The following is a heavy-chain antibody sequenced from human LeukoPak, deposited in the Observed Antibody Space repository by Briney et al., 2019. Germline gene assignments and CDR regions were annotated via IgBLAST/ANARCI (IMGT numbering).Heavy chain of an antibody. D-gene: IGHD6-19*01. CDR2: IHRGGTT. CDR3: AKSIAVAGTWIDN. Sequence: SETLSLTCTVSGDSINYASYWGWSRQTPGKGLEWIGSIHRGGTTYFNPSLKSRVTMSIDLSKNQFSLKLTSVAAADSAMYYCAKSIAVAGTWIDNWGQGTLVLVSS. V-gene: IGHV4-38-2*02. CDR1: GDSINYASY. J-gene: IGHJ4*02.